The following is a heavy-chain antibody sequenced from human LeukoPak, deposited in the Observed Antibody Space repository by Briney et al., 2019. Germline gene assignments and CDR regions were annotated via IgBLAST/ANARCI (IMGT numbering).Heavy chain of an antibody. CDR2: IYHSGST. V-gene: IGHV4-4*02. Sequence: SGTLSLTCAVSGGSISSSNWWSWVRQPPGKGLEWIGEIYHSGSTNYNPSLKSRVTISVDKSKNQFSLKLSSVTAADTAVYYCARRGLRGGAARVLEYWGQGTLVTVSS. CDR1: GGSISSSNW. D-gene: IGHD6-6*01. CDR3: ARRGLRGGAARVLEY. J-gene: IGHJ4*02.